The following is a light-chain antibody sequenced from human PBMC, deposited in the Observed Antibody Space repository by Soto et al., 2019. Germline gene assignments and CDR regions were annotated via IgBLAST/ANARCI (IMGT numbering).Light chain of an antibody. CDR2: GAS. CDR1: QSVTSNY. V-gene: IGKV3-20*01. Sequence: EIVMPQSPGTLSVSPGERATLSCRASQSVTSNYLAWYQQKPGQAPRLLIFGASIRATGLPDRFSGGGSGTDFTLTISRLEPEDFAVYYCQQYGSSPGTFGQGTKVDIK. J-gene: IGKJ1*01. CDR3: QQYGSSPGT.